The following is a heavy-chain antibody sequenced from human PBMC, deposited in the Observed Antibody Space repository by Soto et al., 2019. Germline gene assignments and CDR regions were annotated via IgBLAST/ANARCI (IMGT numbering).Heavy chain of an antibody. V-gene: IGHV3-30*18. CDR3: GKAGGSELRYFDWPEVGV. CDR2: VTYDSSEK. CDR1: GFSFFNYG. D-gene: IGHD3-9*01. J-gene: IGHJ4*02. Sequence: QVHVVESGGGVVQPGTSLRLSCTASGFSFFNYGFAWIRQAPGKGLEWVAVVTYDSSEKYYADSVKGRFTISRDNSKNTVYLQMDSLQHNDSALYYWGKAGGSELRYFDWPEVGVWGQGTLVTVSS.